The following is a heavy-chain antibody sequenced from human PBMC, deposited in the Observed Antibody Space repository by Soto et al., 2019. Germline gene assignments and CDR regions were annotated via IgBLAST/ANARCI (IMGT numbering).Heavy chain of an antibody. CDR2: IYYSGST. CDR1: GGSISSSSYY. Sequence: SETLSLTCTVSGGSISSSSYYWGWIRQPPGKGLEWIGYIYYSGSTNYNPSLKSRVTISVDTSKNQFSLKLSSVTAADTAVYYCARKLLWFGELSLWFDPWGQGTLVTVSS. J-gene: IGHJ5*02. V-gene: IGHV4-61*05. D-gene: IGHD3-10*01. CDR3: ARKLLWFGELSLWFDP.